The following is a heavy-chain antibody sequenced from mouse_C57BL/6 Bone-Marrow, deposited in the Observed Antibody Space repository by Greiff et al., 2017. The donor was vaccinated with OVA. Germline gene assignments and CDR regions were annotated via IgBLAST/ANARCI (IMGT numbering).Heavy chain of an antibody. J-gene: IGHJ3*01. CDR2: INPNTGGT. V-gene: IGHV1-18*01. D-gene: IGHD4-1*01. Sequence: VQLQQSGAELVRPGASVTLSCKASGYTFTDYDMHWVKQSPVQGLEWIGDINPNTGGTTYNQKFKGKATLTVDKSSSTAYMELRSLTSEDSAVYYCARGHWDGFDYWGQGTSVTVSA. CDR3: ARGHWDGFDY. CDR1: GYTFTDYD.